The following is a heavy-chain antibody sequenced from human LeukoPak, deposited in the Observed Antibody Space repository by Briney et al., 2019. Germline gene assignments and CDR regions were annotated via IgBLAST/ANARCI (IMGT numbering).Heavy chain of an antibody. Sequence: PSETLSLTCAVYGGSLSGYYWSWIRQPPGKGLEWIGEINHSGSTNYNPSLKTRLTISVDTSKNQFSLKLSSVTAADTAVYYCARGGCGGDCYSHAEYFQYWGQDTLVSVSS. CDR3: ARGGCGGDCYSHAEYFQY. CDR2: INHSGST. J-gene: IGHJ1*01. D-gene: IGHD2-21*02. V-gene: IGHV4-34*01. CDR1: GGSLSGYY.